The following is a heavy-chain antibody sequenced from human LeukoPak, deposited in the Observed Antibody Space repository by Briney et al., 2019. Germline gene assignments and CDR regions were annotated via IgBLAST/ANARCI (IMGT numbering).Heavy chain of an antibody. CDR2: IYYSGIT. J-gene: IGHJ3*02. V-gene: IGHV4-39*07. D-gene: IGHD3-22*01. CDR3: ARRDYDPRGGELLDI. Sequence: SEPLSLTCTVSGDSVISSSYYWGWIRQPPGQGLEWIGSIYYSGITYYNPSLKSRVTISVDPSKNQFSLKLSSVTAADTAVYYCARRDYDPRGGELLDIWGQGTMVTVSS. CDR1: GDSVISSSYY.